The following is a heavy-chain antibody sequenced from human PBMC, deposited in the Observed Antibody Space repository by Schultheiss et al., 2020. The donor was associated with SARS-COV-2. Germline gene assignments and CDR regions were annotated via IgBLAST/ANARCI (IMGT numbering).Heavy chain of an antibody. J-gene: IGHJ4*02. CDR3: ALIAAAGTGDY. V-gene: IGHV5-51*01. D-gene: IGHD6-13*01. Sequence: GGSLRLSCKGSGYSFTSYWIGWVRQMPGKGLEWMGIIYPGDSDTRYSPSFQGHVTISADKSISTAYLQWSSLKASDTAMYYCALIAAAGTGDYWGQGTLVTVSS. CDR1: GYSFTSYW. CDR2: IYPGDSDT.